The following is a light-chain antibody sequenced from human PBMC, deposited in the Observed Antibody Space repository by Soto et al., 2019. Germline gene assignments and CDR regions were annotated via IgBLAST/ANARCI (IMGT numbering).Light chain of an antibody. J-gene: IGKJ1*01. CDR2: ETR. Sequence: DMHMTQSPPVLSASVGDRVTSTCRASQNIRTYLSWYQQKPGKAPSLLIYETRTLQIGVPSRFSGDGYGTVFTLSISSLHPEDFATYYCQQTFSTPRTLGQGTKG. V-gene: IGKV1-39*01. CDR3: QQTFSTPRT. CDR1: QNIRTY.